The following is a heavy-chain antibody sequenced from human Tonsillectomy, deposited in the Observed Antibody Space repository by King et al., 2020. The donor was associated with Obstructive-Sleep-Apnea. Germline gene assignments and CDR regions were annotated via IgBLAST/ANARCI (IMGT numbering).Heavy chain of an antibody. J-gene: IGHJ4*02. V-gene: IGHV3-7*03. CDR3: ARDLSQLRVVPGGTDY. D-gene: IGHD2-8*02. CDR1: GFTFSAYW. CDR2: IKEDGNEK. Sequence: VQLVESGGNLVQPGGSLRLSCVASGFTFSAYWTSWVRQAPGKGLEWVASIKEDGNEKYYGDSVKGRFTISRDNAKNSLFLQMNSLRVEDTAMYYCARDLSQLRVVPGGTDYWGQGTLVSVSS.